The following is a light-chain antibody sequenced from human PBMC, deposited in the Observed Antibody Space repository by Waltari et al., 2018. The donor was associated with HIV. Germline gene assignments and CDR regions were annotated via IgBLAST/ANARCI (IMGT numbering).Light chain of an antibody. V-gene: IGLV2-8*01. CDR2: EVS. CDR1: SSDDGGYNY. J-gene: IGLJ2*01. CDR3: SSYAGSNNFNVV. Sequence: QSALTQPPSASGSPGQSVTISCTRTSSDDGGYNYVSWYQQHPGKAPKLLIYEVSNGPSGVPDRFSGSKAGNAAALTVSGLQAEDEADYYCSSYAGSNNFNVVFGGGTKLTVL.